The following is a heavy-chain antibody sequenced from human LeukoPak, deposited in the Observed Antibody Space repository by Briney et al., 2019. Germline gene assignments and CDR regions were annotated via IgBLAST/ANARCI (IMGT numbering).Heavy chain of an antibody. CDR2: IYYSGST. J-gene: IGHJ4*02. Sequence: PSETLSLTCTVSGGSISSSSDYWGWIRQPPGKGLEWIGSIYYSGSTYYNPSLKSRVTISVDTSKNQFSLKLSSVTAADTAVYYCARHTGGMNLQCSGGSCYNYWGQGTLVTVSS. V-gene: IGHV4-39*01. D-gene: IGHD2-15*01. CDR1: GGSISSSSDY. CDR3: ARHTGGMNLQCSGGSCYNY.